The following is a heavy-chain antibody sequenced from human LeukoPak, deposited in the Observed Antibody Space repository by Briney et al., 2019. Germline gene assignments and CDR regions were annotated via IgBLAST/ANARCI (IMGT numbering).Heavy chain of an antibody. CDR3: ARLLLGAGWFDP. CDR2: IYYSGST. Sequence: SETLSLTCTVSGGSISSANFYWGWIRQPPGKGLDWIGSIYYSGSTYYNSSLKSRATISVDTSKNQFSLKLSSGTAADTAVYYCARLLLGAGWFDPWGQGTLVTVSS. V-gene: IGHV4-39*01. CDR1: GGSISSANFY. J-gene: IGHJ5*02. D-gene: IGHD2-21*02.